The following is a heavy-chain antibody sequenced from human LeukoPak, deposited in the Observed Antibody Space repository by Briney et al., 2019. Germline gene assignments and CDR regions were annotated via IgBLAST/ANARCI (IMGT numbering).Heavy chain of an antibody. V-gene: IGHV1-46*01. D-gene: IGHD6-19*01. Sequence: ASVKVSCKASGYTFTSHYIHWVRQAPGQGPEWMGIMNPSGGSTSYAQKFQGRVTMTRDTSTSTVYMELSSLRSEDTAVYYCAGAHSIAVAGGNFDYWGQGALVTVSS. J-gene: IGHJ4*02. CDR2: MNPSGGST. CDR3: AGAHSIAVAGGNFDY. CDR1: GYTFTSHY.